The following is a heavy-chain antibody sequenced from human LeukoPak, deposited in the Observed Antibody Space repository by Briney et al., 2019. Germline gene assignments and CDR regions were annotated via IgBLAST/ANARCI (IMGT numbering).Heavy chain of an antibody. CDR3: AKPARTDYADY. CDR2: ICGSGGRT. Sequence: PSETLSLTCTVSGGSISSYYWSWIRQAPGKGLEWVSAICGSGGRTYYADSVKGRFTISRDNSKDTLYLQMNRLRAEDTAVYYCAKPARTDYADYWGQGTLVTVSS. D-gene: IGHD1-14*01. V-gene: IGHV3-23*01. J-gene: IGHJ4*02. CDR1: GGSISSYY.